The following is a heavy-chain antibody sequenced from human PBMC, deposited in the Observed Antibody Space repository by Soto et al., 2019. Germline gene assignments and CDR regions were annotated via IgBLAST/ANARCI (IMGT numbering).Heavy chain of an antibody. Sequence: EAQLLESGGGLVQPGGSLRLSCVASGFTFSTYAMSWVRQAPGKGLEWVSALTPSGGETYYADSVKGRFTISRDNSMNALYLQMNSLRSEDTALYYCAHPRGYGVFDAYDIWGQGTMVTVSS. CDR1: GFTFSTYA. CDR2: LTPSGGET. CDR3: AHPRGYGVFDAYDI. D-gene: IGHD4-17*01. J-gene: IGHJ3*02. V-gene: IGHV3-23*01.